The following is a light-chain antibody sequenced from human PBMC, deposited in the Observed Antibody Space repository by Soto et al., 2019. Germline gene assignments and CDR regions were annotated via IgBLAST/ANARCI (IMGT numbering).Light chain of an antibody. J-gene: IGKJ1*01. CDR2: DAS. V-gene: IGKV1-5*01. Sequence: DIQMTQSPSTLSASVGDRVTITCRASQSISSWLAWYQQKPGKVPKLLIYDASSLESGVPSRFSGGGSGTEFTLTISSLQHDDFATYYCQKYDSYPWTFGQGTKVDIK. CDR1: QSISSW. CDR3: QKYDSYPWT.